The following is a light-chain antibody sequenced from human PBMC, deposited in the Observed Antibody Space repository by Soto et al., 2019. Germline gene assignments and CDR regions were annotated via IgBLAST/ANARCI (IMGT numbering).Light chain of an antibody. J-gene: IGLJ1*01. CDR2: EVS. Sequence: QSALTQPDSVSGSPGQSITISCTGTSSDVGGYNYVSWYQQHPGKAPKLMIFEVSNRPSGVSYRFSGSKSGNTASLTISGLQSEDEADYYCSSYTSTSTLYVFGSGTKLTVL. CDR1: SSDVGGYNY. CDR3: SSYTSTSTLYV. V-gene: IGLV2-14*01.